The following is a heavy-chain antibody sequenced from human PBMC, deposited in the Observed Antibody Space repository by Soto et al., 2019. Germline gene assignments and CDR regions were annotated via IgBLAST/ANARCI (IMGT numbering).Heavy chain of an antibody. CDR3: ARDEGYAISAYYYYYMYV. Sequence: QVQLQESGPGLVKPSQTLSLTCTVSGGSISSGGYYWSWIRQHPGKGMEWIGYTYYSGSTYYNPTLKIRVTISVDMSKKHFSLKLSSVTAADTAVYCCARDEGYAISAYYYYYMYVWGNGTTVTVSS. CDR1: GGSISSGGYY. V-gene: IGHV4-31*03. D-gene: IGHD3-9*01. CDR2: TYYSGST. J-gene: IGHJ6*03.